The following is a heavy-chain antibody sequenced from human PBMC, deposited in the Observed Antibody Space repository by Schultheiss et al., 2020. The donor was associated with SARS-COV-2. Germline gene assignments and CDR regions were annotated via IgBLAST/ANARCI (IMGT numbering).Heavy chain of an antibody. CDR3: AKVNSGSWDAFHF. CDR2: IRSKAYGGTT. V-gene: IGHV3-71*01. CDR1: GFTFSSYA. D-gene: IGHD1-26*01. J-gene: IGHJ3*01. Sequence: GGSLRLSCAASGFTFSSYAMHWVRQAPGKGLEWVGFIRSKAYGGTTEYAASVKGRFTISRDDSKSITYLQMNSLRAEDTAIYYCAKVNSGSWDAFHFWGRGTTVTVSS.